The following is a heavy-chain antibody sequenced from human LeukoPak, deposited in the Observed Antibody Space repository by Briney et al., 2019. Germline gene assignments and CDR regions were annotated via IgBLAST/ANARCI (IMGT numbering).Heavy chain of an antibody. CDR3: ARGGCSGGSCYGGFWFDP. J-gene: IGHJ5*02. CDR1: GYTFTSYY. V-gene: IGHV1-2*04. Sequence: GASVKVSCKASGYTFTSYYMHWVRQAPGQGLEWMGWINPNSGGTNYAQKFQGWVTMTRDTSISTAYMELSRLRSDDTAVYYCARGGCSGGSCYGGFWFDPWGQGTLVTVSS. D-gene: IGHD2-15*01. CDR2: INPNSGGT.